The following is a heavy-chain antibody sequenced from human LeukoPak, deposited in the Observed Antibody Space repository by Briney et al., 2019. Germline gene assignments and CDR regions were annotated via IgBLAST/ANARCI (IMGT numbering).Heavy chain of an antibody. CDR2: IRSKANGGTT. J-gene: IGHJ4*02. Sequence: GGSLRLSCTASGFTFGDYAMSWVRQAPGKGLEWVGFIRSKANGGTTEYAASVKGRFTISRDDSKSIAYLQMNSLKNEDTAVYYCTRDRGYSYGYGDHWGQGTLVTVSS. D-gene: IGHD5-18*01. CDR3: TRDRGYSYGYGDH. CDR1: GFTFGDYA. V-gene: IGHV3-49*04.